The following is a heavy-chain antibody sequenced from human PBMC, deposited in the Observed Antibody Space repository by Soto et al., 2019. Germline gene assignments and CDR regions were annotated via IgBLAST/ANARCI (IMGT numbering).Heavy chain of an antibody. Sequence: ASVKVSCKTSGYTFTDYHIHWVRQAPGQAPEWMGWVYPKNGDTIYAQRFQGRVTLTRDTSISTVYMELSWLRSDDKAMYYCVRDVETSGDHRFDLWGQCTMVTVSS. D-gene: IGHD2-21*01. V-gene: IGHV1-2*02. CDR3: VRDVETSGDHRFDL. CDR2: VYPKNGDT. J-gene: IGHJ3*01. CDR1: GYTFTDYH.